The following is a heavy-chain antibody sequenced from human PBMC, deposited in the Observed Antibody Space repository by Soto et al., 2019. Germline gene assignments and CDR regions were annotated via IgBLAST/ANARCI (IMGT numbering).Heavy chain of an antibody. D-gene: IGHD5-12*01. CDR2: IYHSGSP. J-gene: IGHJ4*02. V-gene: IGHV4-4*02. Sequence: QVQLEESGPGLVKPSGTLSLTCAVSGGSISTDNWCSWVRQPPGKGLEWVGEIYHSGSPNYNPSLKSRLTISIDKSKDQCSLDVRSVISADTAVYYCARGGRWLFDYWGQGTLVTVSS. CDR1: GGSISTDNW. CDR3: ARGGRWLFDY.